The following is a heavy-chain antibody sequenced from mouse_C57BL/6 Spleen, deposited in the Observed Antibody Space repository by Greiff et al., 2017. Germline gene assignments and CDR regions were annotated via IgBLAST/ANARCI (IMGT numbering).Heavy chain of an antibody. D-gene: IGHD1-1*01. J-gene: IGHJ2*01. Sequence: QVQLQQPGAELVKPGASVKMSCKASGYTFTSYWLTWVKQRPGQGLEWIGDIYPGSGSTNYNEKFKSKATLTVDTSSSTAYMQLSSLTSEYSAVYYCARDYDGSGNYWGQGTTLTVSS. CDR2: IYPGSGST. V-gene: IGHV1-55*01. CDR1: GYTFTSYW. CDR3: ARDYDGSGNY.